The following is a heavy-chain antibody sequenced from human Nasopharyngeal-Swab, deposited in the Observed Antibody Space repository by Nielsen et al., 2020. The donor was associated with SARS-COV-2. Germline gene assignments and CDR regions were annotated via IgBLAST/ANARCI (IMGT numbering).Heavy chain of an antibody. D-gene: IGHD2-2*01. Sequence: SETLSLTCVVYGGSFTSYYWGWIRQPPGKGLEWIAEINHSGSTHYNPSLKSRVTISLDTSKNHFSLKLRSVTAADTAVYYCARGLSGVVPAPILGLGPFYSYYYMDVWGKGTTVTVSS. J-gene: IGHJ6*03. V-gene: IGHV4-34*01. CDR1: GGSFTSYY. CDR3: ARGLSGVVPAPILGLGPFYSYYYMDV. CDR2: INHSGST.